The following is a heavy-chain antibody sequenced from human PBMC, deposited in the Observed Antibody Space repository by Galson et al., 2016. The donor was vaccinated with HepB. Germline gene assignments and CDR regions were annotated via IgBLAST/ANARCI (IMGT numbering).Heavy chain of an antibody. D-gene: IGHD2-2*01. CDR3: AKCRSSDSTSCPNY. Sequence: SLRLSCAASGFTFSSYSMNWVRQAPGKGLEWVSVISGSGGATYYADSVKGRFTISRDNSKNTLYLQMNSLRAEDTALYFCAKCRSSDSTSCPNYWGQGTLVTVSS. CDR2: ISGSGGAT. CDR1: GFTFSSYS. J-gene: IGHJ4*02. V-gene: IGHV3-23*01.